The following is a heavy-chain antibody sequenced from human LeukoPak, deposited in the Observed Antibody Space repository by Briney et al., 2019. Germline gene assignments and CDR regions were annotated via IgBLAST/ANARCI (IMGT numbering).Heavy chain of an antibody. J-gene: IGHJ4*02. CDR2: ISGSGGST. CDR1: GLTFSSYA. Sequence: GGSLRLSCAASGLTFSSYAMSWVRQAPGRGLEWVSAISGSGGSTYYADSVKGRFTISRDNSKNTLYLQMNSLRAEDTAVYYCAKDRGNWNYGDFGYWGQGTLVTVSS. CDR3: AKDRGNWNYGDFGY. D-gene: IGHD1-7*01. V-gene: IGHV3-23*01.